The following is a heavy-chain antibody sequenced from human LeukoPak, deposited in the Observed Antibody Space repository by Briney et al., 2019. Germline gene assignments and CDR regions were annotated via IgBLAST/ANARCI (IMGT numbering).Heavy chain of an antibody. Sequence: PSETLSLTCAVSGGSISSGGYSWSWIRQPPGKGLEWIGYIYHSGSTYFNPSLKSRVTISVDRSKNQFSLKPSSVTAADTAVYYCASVMITFGGVIAYFDYWGQGTLVTVSS. CDR2: IYHSGST. J-gene: IGHJ4*02. CDR3: ASVMITFGGVIAYFDY. CDR1: GGSISSGGYS. D-gene: IGHD3-16*02. V-gene: IGHV4-30-2*01.